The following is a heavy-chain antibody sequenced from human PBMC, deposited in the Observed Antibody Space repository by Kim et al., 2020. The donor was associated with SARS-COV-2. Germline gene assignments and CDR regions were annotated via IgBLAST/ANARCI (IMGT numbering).Heavy chain of an antibody. J-gene: IGHJ3*02. CDR1: GFSFLSYG. CDR3: AQLPGIAVTSDALDI. Sequence: GGSLRLSCAVSGFSFLSYGMHWVRQAPGNGLEWVAVISYDGSNKSYADSVKGRFTISRDNSKNTLYLQMISLRAGVKAVYYCAQLPGIAVTSDALDIWGQGRMVTVSS. V-gene: IGHV3-30*03. CDR2: ISYDGSNK. D-gene: IGHD6-19*01.